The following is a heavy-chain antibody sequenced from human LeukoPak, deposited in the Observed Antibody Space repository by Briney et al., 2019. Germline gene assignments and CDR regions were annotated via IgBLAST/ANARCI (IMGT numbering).Heavy chain of an antibody. Sequence: ASVKVSCKASGYTFTSYYMHWARQAPGQGLEWMGIINPSGGSTSYAQKFQGRVTMTRDTSTSTVYMELSSLRSEDTAVYYCARDRVAGTRAFDIWGQGTMVTVSS. CDR1: GYTFTSYY. J-gene: IGHJ3*02. CDR2: INPSGGST. V-gene: IGHV1-46*01. CDR3: ARDRVAGTRAFDI. D-gene: IGHD6-19*01.